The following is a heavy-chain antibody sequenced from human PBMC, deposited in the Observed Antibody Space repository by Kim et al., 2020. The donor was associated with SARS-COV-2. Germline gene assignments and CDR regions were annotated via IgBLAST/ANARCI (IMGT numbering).Heavy chain of an antibody. J-gene: IGHJ6*02. D-gene: IGHD3-22*01. CDR3: ARADKGAMDV. CDR2: T. Sequence: TTHAQKSQGRVTMTSDTSTRTVYMELSSLRSEDTAVYYCARADKGAMDVWGQGTTVTVSS. V-gene: IGHV1-46*01.